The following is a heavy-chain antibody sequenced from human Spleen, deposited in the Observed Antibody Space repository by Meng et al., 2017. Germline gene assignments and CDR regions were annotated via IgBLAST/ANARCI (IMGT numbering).Heavy chain of an antibody. J-gene: IGHJ1*01. D-gene: IGHD2-8*01. CDR3: ANPVHCTNDVCYTRYFHL. CDR1: GFTFDDYT. V-gene: IGHV3-43*01. Sequence: GESLKISCATSGFTFDDYTMHWVRQAPGKGLEWVSLITWDGDLAYYADSVKGRFTISRDNSKNSLFLQMNSLRTEDTAVYYCANPVHCTNDVCYTRYFHLWGQGTLVTCAS. CDR2: ITWDGDLA.